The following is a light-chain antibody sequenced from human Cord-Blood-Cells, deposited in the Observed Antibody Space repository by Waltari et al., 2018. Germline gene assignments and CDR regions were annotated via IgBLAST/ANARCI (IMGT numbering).Light chain of an antibody. CDR1: SSDAGGYNY. CDR3: CSYAGSYTWV. V-gene: IGLV2-11*01. CDR2: DVS. Sequence: QSALTQPRSVSGSPGQSVTISCTGTSSDAGGYNYVSWYQQHPGKAPKLMIYDVSTRPSGVPDRFSGSKSGNTASLTISGLQAEDEADYYCCSYAGSYTWVFGGGTKLTVL. J-gene: IGLJ3*02.